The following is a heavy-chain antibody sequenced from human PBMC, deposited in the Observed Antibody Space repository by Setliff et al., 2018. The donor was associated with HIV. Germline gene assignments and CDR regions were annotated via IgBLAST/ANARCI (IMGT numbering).Heavy chain of an antibody. CDR2: IHHSGSR. CDR3: ARGPNPGAYFDY. CDR1: GYSISSGYY. Sequence: PSETLSLTCGVSGYSISSGYYWGWIRQPPGKGLEWIGNIHHSGSRYSNPSLKSRVTISLDPSKNQFSLKLSSVTAADTAVFYCARGPNPGAYFDYWGQGTLVTVSS. D-gene: IGHD2-8*01. J-gene: IGHJ4*02. V-gene: IGHV4-38-2*01.